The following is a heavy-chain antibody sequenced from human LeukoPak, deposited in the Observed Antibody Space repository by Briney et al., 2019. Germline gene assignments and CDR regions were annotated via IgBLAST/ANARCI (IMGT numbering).Heavy chain of an antibody. CDR1: GASFSNDY. Sequence: SETLSLTCAVSGASFSNDYWSWVRQAPGKGLEWIGYIYHNGRTNFNPSLKSRVTISVDTSKNQFSLKLSSVTAADTAVYYCARGHIVVVPAAPPYYYYYMDVWGKGTTVTASS. CDR2: IYHNGRT. D-gene: IGHD2-2*01. V-gene: IGHV4-59*01. J-gene: IGHJ6*03. CDR3: ARGHIVVVPAAPPYYYYYMDV.